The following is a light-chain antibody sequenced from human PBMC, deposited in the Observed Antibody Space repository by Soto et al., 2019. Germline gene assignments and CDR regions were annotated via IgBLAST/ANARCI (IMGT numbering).Light chain of an antibody. J-gene: IGKJ5*01. Sequence: VMTQSPATLSVSPVEIATLSCSASQSVDISLAWYQQKPGQTPRLLIYGASTRATGIPARFSGSGSGTEFTLTIRSLQSEDFAVYYCQQYNNWPPINFGQGTRLEIK. CDR3: QQYNNWPPIN. CDR2: GAS. CDR1: QSVDIS. V-gene: IGKV3-15*01.